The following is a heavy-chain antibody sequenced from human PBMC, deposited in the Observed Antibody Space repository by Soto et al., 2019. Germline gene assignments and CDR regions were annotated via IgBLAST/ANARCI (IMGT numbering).Heavy chain of an antibody. CDR2: IYCSGNT. V-gene: IGHV4-31*03. Sequence: SETLSLTCTVSGGSISIGDHYWSWIRHRPGKGLEWIGYIYCSGNTYYNPSLKSRIIMSVDTSKRQFSLRVSSVTAADTAIYYCAGFSSGEYGGNSGFVYWGQGTLVTVSS. J-gene: IGHJ4*02. CDR3: AGFSSGEYGGNSGFVY. CDR1: GGSISIGDHY. D-gene: IGHD2-21*02.